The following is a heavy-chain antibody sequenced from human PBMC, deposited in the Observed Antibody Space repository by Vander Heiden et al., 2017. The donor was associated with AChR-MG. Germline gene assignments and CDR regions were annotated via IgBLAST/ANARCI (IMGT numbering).Heavy chain of an antibody. D-gene: IGHD3-3*01. J-gene: IGHJ4*02. CDR3: ARLHRFLEWSRDIEY. CDR1: GGSISSSSYY. Sequence: QLQLQESGPGLVKPSETLSLTCTVSGGSISSSSYYWGWIRQPPGKGLEWIGSIYYSGSTYYNPSLKSRVTISVDTSKNQFSLKLSSVTAADTAVYYCARLHRFLEWSRDIEYWGQGTLVTVSS. CDR2: IYYSGST. V-gene: IGHV4-39*01.